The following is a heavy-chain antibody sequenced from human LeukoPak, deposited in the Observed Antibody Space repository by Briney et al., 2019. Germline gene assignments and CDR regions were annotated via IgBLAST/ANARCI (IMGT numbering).Heavy chain of an antibody. Sequence: SETLSLTCTVSGGSISSYYWSWIRQPPGKGLEWIGYIYYSGSTNYNPSLKSRVTISVDTSKNQFSLKLSSVTAADTAVYYCARGRRYSPVLGVNYYYGMDVWGQGTTVTVSS. D-gene: IGHD5-18*01. V-gene: IGHV4-59*12. CDR1: GGSISSYY. J-gene: IGHJ6*02. CDR2: IYYSGST. CDR3: ARGRRYSPVLGVNYYYGMDV.